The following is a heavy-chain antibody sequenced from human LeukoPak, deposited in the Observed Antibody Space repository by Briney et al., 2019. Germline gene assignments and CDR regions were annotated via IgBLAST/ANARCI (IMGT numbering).Heavy chain of an antibody. Sequence: SKTLSLTCAVYGGSFSGYYWSWIRQPPGKGLEWIGEINHSGSTNYNPSLKSRVTISVDTSKNQFSLKLSSVTAADTAVYYCARGVVVVPAASNFDYWGQGTLVTVSS. CDR3: ARGVVVVPAASNFDY. J-gene: IGHJ4*02. V-gene: IGHV4-34*01. CDR1: GGSFSGYY. CDR2: INHSGST. D-gene: IGHD2-2*01.